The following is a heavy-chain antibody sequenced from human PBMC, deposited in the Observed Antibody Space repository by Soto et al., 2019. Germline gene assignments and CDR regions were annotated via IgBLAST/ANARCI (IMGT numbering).Heavy chain of an antibody. V-gene: IGHV1-69*13. Sequence: SVKVSCKASGGTFSSYAISWVRQAPGQGLEWMGGIIPIFGTANYAQKFQGRVTITADESTSTAYMELSSLRSEDTAVYYCAREEDHYYDSSGYSSSDAFDIWGQGTMVTVSS. CDR2: IIPIFGTA. D-gene: IGHD3-22*01. J-gene: IGHJ3*02. CDR1: GGTFSSYA. CDR3: AREEDHYYDSSGYSSSDAFDI.